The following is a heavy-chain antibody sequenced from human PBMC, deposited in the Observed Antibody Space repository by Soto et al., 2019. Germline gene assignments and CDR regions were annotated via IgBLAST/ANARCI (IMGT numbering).Heavy chain of an antibody. D-gene: IGHD2-15*01. CDR3: AREREGGGVGHLDQ. V-gene: IGHV3-33*01. Sequence: QVQLVESGGGVVQPGRSLRLSCAASGFSFTSYGMQWVRQAPGKGLEWVAVIWYDGSNKFYADSVKGRFTVSRDNSKNTLYLRRDSIRAEDTAVYYWAREREGGGVGHLDQWGQGTQVTVSS. CDR1: GFSFTSYG. CDR2: IWYDGSNK. J-gene: IGHJ4*02.